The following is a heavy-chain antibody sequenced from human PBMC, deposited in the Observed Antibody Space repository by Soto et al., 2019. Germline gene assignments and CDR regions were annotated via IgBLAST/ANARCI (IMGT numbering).Heavy chain of an antibody. Sequence: GGSLRLSCAASGFTFSSYALNWVRQGPGKGLEWVSVISGSGETTSYADSVKGRFTISRDDSKNTLYLQMNSLRAEDAAAYYCTTDRSTSLYGMDVWGQGTTVTVSS. J-gene: IGHJ6*02. CDR2: ISGSGETT. D-gene: IGHD2-2*01. CDR1: GFTFSSYA. V-gene: IGHV3-23*01. CDR3: TTDRSTSLYGMDV.